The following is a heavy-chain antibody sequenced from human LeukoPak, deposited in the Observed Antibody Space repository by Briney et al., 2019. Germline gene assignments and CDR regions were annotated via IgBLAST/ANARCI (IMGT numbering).Heavy chain of an antibody. Sequence: PGGSLRLSCAASGFTFDDYGMSWVRQAPGKGLEWVSGINWNGGRTGYADSVKGRFTISRDNAKNSLYLQMNSLRAEDTALYYCARAFKYSMSGYFFDYWGQGTLVTVSS. J-gene: IGHJ4*02. CDR2: INWNGGRT. V-gene: IGHV3-20*04. CDR3: ARAFKYSMSGYFFDY. CDR1: GFTFDDYG. D-gene: IGHD2-21*01.